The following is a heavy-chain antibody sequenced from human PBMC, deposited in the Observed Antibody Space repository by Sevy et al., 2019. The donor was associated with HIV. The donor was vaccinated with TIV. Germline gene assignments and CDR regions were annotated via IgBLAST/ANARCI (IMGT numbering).Heavy chain of an antibody. Sequence: GGSLRLSCAASGFTFSDYYMSWIRQAPGKGLEWVSYISSSGSTIYYADSVKGRFTISRDNAKNSLYLQMNSLRAEDMAVYYCAGSSSSRRPFDYWGQGTLVTVSS. CDR1: GFTFSDYY. J-gene: IGHJ4*02. CDR2: ISSSGSTI. D-gene: IGHD6-13*01. V-gene: IGHV3-11*01. CDR3: AGSSSSRRPFDY.